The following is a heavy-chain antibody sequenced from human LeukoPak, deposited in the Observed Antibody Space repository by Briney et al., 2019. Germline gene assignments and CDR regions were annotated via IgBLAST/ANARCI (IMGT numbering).Heavy chain of an antibody. CDR1: GFTFSSYG. D-gene: IGHD6-13*01. Sequence: PGRSLRLSCVASGFTFSSYGMHWVRQAPGKGLEWVAVISYDGSNKYYADSVKGRFTISRDNSKNTLYLQMNSLRAEDTAVYYCVRGRGSSSYFDYWGQGTLVTVSS. J-gene: IGHJ4*02. CDR2: ISYDGSNK. V-gene: IGHV3-30*03. CDR3: VRGRGSSSYFDY.